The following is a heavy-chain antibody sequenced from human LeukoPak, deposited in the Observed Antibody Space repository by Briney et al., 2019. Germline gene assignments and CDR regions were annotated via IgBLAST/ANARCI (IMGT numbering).Heavy chain of an antibody. V-gene: IGHV1-2*02. D-gene: IGHD5-18*01. CDR1: GYPFTGYY. CDR3: ARTVDTAMVQAAGANWFDP. Sequence: ASVKVSCKASGYPFTGYYMHWVRQAPGQGLEWMGWINPNSGGTNYAQKFQGRVTMTRDTSISTAYMELSRLRSDDTAVYYCARTVDTAMVQAAGANWFDPWGQGTLVTVSS. J-gene: IGHJ5*02. CDR2: INPNSGGT.